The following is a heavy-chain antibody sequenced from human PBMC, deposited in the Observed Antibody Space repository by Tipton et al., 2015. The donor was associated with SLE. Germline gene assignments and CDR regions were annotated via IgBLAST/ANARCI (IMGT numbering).Heavy chain of an antibody. CDR2: ISYDGSNK. Sequence: SLRLSCAASGFTFSSYAMHWVRQAPGKGLEWVAVISYDGSNKYYADSVKGRFTISRDNSKNTLYLQMNSLRAEDTAVYYCARWGFVHGFWGQGTLVTVSS. J-gene: IGHJ4*02. CDR3: ARWGFVHGF. V-gene: IGHV3-30-3*01. D-gene: IGHD5-24*01. CDR1: GFTFSSYA.